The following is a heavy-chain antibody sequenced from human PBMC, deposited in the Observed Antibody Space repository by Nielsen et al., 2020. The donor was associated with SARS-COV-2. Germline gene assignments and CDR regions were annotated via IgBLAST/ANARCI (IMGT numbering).Heavy chain of an antibody. V-gene: IGHV3-30*04. J-gene: IGHJ4*02. CDR3: ASSDDIIVVPPLDS. D-gene: IGHD2-2*01. CDR2: ISYDGSNK. CDR1: GFTFSSYA. Sequence: GGSLRLSCAASGFTFSSYAMHWVRQAPGKGLEWVAVISYDGSNKYYADSVKGRFTISRDNSKNTLYLQMNSLRAEDTAVYYCASSDDIIVVPPLDSWGQGTLVTVSS.